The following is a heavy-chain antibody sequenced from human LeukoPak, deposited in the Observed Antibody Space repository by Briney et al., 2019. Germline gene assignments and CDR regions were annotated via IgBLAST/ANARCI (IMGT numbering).Heavy chain of an antibody. D-gene: IGHD1-26*01. J-gene: IGHJ4*02. Sequence: RQAPGXXXEWVSSVSGSGSNTYYADSGKGRFTISRDNSKNTLFLQMTSLTAEDTAVYYCAKDIRGYYQPVEYWGQGTLVTVSS. CDR3: AKDIRGYYQPVEY. V-gene: IGHV3-23*01. CDR2: VSGSGSNT.